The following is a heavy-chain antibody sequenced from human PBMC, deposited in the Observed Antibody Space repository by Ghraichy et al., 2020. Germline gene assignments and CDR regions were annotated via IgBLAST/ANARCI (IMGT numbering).Heavy chain of an antibody. D-gene: IGHD6-19*01. CDR3: ASDTSGRSGDYFDY. Sequence: TLSLTCAISGDSVSSNSAAWNWIRQSPSRGLEWLGRTYFRSKWFSHYTASVKSRITINPDTSKNQFSLQLNSVTPEDTAVYYCASDTSGRSGDYFDYWGQETLVTVSS. CDR1: GDSVSSNSAA. V-gene: IGHV6-1*01. J-gene: IGHJ4*02. CDR2: TYFRSKWFS.